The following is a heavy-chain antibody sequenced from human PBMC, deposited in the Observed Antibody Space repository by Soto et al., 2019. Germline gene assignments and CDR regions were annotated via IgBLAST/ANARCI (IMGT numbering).Heavy chain of an antibody. Sequence: TLSLTCTVSGGSISSSSYYWGWIRQPPGKGLEWIGSIYYSGSTYYNPSLKSRVTISVDTSKNQFSLKLSSVTAADTAVYYCARRHCSSNSCPLWGGGPNWLDPWGQGPLVTVYS. D-gene: IGHD2-2*01. CDR1: GGSISSSSYY. J-gene: IGHJ5*02. CDR2: IYYSGST. V-gene: IGHV4-39*01. CDR3: ARRHCSSNSCPLWGGGPNWLDP.